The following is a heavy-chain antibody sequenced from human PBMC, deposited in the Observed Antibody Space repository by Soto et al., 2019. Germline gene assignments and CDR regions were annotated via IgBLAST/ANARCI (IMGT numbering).Heavy chain of an antibody. CDR1: GGSISSGGYS. D-gene: IGHD6-19*01. Sequence: PSETLSLTCAVSGGSISSGGYSWSWIRQPSGKGLEWIGYIYHSGSTYYNPSLKSRVTISVDRSKNQFSLKLSSVTAADTAVYYCARAGDSSGPVALGYWGQGTLVTVSS. V-gene: IGHV4-30-2*01. CDR2: IYHSGST. CDR3: ARAGDSSGPVALGY. J-gene: IGHJ4*02.